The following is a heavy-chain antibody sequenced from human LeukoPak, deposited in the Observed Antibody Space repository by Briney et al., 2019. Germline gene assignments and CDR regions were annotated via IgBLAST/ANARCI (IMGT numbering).Heavy chain of an antibody. J-gene: IGHJ4*02. Sequence: GGSLRLSCAASGFTFDDYAMHWVRQAPGKGLEWVSGISWNSGSIGYADSVKGRFTISRDNAKNSLYLQMNSLRAEDTAVYYCAKDQAPFYDSSGYYSGDYWGQGTLVTVSS. CDR1: GFTFDDYA. D-gene: IGHD3-22*01. CDR2: ISWNSGSI. CDR3: AKDQAPFYDSSGYYSGDY. V-gene: IGHV3-9*01.